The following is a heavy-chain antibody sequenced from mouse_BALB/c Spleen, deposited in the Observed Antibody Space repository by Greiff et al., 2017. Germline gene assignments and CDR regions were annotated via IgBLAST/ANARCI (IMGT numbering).Heavy chain of an antibody. CDR1: GFTFTDYY. D-gene: IGHD1-2*01. V-gene: IGHV7-3*02. CDR3: ARDKYYGYDAMDY. J-gene: IGHJ4*01. Sequence: DVMLVESGGGLVQPGGSLRLSCATSGFTFTDYYMSWVRQPPGKALEWLGFIRNKANGYTTEYSASVKGRFTISRDNSQSILYLQMNTLRAEDSATYYCARDKYYGYDAMDYWGQGTSVTVSS. CDR2: IRNKANGYTT.